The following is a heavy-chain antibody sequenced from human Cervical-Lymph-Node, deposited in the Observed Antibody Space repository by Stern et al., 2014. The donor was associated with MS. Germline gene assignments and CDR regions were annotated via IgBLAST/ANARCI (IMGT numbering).Heavy chain of an antibody. J-gene: IGHJ6*02. V-gene: IGHV1-69*01. CDR1: GGTFSSYA. CDR3: ARGELKEGLVRGMDV. Sequence: VQLLESVAEVKKPGSSVKVSGKASGGTFSSYAISWVRQAPGQGLEWMGGSIPIFGTANYAQKFQGRVTITADESTSTAYMELSSLRSEDTAVYYCARGELKEGLVRGMDVWGQGTTVTVSS. CDR2: SIPIFGTA. D-gene: IGHD1-26*01.